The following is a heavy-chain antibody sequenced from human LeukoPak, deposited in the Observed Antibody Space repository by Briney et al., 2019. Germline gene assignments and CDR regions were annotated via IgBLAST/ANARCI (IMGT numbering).Heavy chain of an antibody. CDR3: ARDQWLDY. J-gene: IGHJ4*02. V-gene: IGHV3-48*01. Sequence: GGTLRLSCAASGFTFSGYIMNWVRQAPGKALEWVSFIGTSGNTIYYADSVKGRFTVSRDNAKNSLYLQMNSLRAEDTAVYYCARDQWLDYWGRGTLVTVSS. CDR1: GFTFSGYI. CDR2: IGTSGNTI. D-gene: IGHD6-19*01.